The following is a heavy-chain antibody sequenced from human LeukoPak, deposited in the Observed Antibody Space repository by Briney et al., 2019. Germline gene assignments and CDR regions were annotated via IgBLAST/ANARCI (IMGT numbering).Heavy chain of an antibody. J-gene: IGHJ4*02. CDR1: GYTFTNSY. D-gene: IGHD3-10*01. Sequence: ASVTVSCKASGYTFTNSYIHWVRQAPGQGLEWMGIINPSGGSTSYPQKFQGRVTVARDTSTSTVYMELSSLRSEDTAVYYCARDPYGSGSYYSHFDYWGQGTLVTVSS. CDR2: INPSGGST. V-gene: IGHV1-46*01. CDR3: ARDPYGSGSYYSHFDY.